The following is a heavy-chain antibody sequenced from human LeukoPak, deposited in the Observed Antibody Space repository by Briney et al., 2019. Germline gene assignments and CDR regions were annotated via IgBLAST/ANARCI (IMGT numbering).Heavy chain of an antibody. V-gene: IGHV4-59*01. Sequence: PSETLSLTCTVSGGSISSYYWSWIRQPPGKGLEWIGYIYYSGSTNYNPSLKSRVTISGDTSKNQFSLKLSSVTAADTAFYYCARTYSSSLVFDYWGQGTLVTVSS. CDR1: GGSISSYY. J-gene: IGHJ4*02. CDR3: ARTYSSSLVFDY. CDR2: IYYSGST. D-gene: IGHD6-6*01.